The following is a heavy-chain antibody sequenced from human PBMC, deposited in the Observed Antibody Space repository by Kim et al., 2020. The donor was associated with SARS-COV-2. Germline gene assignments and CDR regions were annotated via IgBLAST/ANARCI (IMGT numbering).Heavy chain of an antibody. CDR2: IIPILGIA. CDR1: GGTFSSYA. J-gene: IGHJ4*02. CDR3: ARETYYDSSGYYYLDY. V-gene: IGHV1-69*04. Sequence: SVKVSCKASGGTFSSYAISWVRQAPGQGLEWMGRIIPILGIANYAQKFQGRVTITADKSTSTAYMELSSLRSEDTAVYYCARETYYDSSGYYYLDYWGQGTLVTVSS. D-gene: IGHD3-22*01.